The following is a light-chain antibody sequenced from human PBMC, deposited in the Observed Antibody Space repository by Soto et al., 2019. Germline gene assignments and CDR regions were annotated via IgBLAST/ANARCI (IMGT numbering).Light chain of an antibody. Sequence: SVLTRPASVSGSPGQSITISCTGTSSDVGGYNYVSWYQQHPGKAPKLMIYEVSNRPSGVSNRFSGSKSGNTASLTISGLQAEDEADYYCSSYTSNSTHVFGTGTKVTVL. V-gene: IGLV2-14*01. CDR3: SSYTSNSTHV. CDR2: EVS. J-gene: IGLJ1*01. CDR1: SSDVGGYNY.